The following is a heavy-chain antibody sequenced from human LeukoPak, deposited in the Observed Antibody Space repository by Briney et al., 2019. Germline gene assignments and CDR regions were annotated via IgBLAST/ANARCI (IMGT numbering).Heavy chain of an antibody. CDR2: ISSSSSTI. CDR1: GFTFSSYG. CDR3: ARNYDPLDI. V-gene: IGHV3-48*04. Sequence: GGSLRLSCAASGFTFSSYGMHWVRQAPGKGLEWVSYISSSSSTIYYADSVKGRFTISRDNAKNTLYLQMNSLRAEDTAVYYCARNYDPLDIWGQGTMVTVSS. J-gene: IGHJ3*02. D-gene: IGHD1-7*01.